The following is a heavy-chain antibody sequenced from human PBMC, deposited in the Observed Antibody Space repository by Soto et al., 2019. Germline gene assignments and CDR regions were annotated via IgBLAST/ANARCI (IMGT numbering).Heavy chain of an antibody. V-gene: IGHV1-69*06. Sequence: QVHLVQSGAEVKKPGSSVKVSCKASGGSFSTYAINWLRQAPGQGLEWMGGIIPLFGTENYAQNFQDRFTFTAEKSTTTAYMEVRSLTSEDTAVYYCATGFWSGPIAHYFVYGSQGTLVTVSS. CDR1: GGSFSTYA. CDR3: ATGFWSGPIAHYFVY. D-gene: IGHD3-3*01. CDR2: IIPLFGTE. J-gene: IGHJ4*01.